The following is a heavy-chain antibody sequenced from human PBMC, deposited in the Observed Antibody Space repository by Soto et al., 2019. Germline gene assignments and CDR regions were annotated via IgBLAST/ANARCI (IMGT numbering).Heavy chain of an antibody. CDR3: ARGIAAAGTVVYYYYYGMDV. J-gene: IGHJ6*02. V-gene: IGHV4-30-2*01. CDR1: GGSIRSGGYS. CDR2: IYHSGST. Sequence: SETLSLTCAVSGGSIRSGGYSWSWIRQPPGKGLEWIGYIYHSGSTYYNPSLKSRVTISVDRSKNQFSLKLSSVTAADTAVYYCARGIAAAGTVVYYYYYGMDVWGQGTTVTVSS. D-gene: IGHD6-13*01.